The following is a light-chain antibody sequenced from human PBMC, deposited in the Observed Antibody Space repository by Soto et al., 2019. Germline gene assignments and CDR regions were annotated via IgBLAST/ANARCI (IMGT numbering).Light chain of an antibody. Sequence: EIVLTQSPAILSVSPGERATLSCRASQSVSSDLAWYQQKPGQAPRLLIYGASTGATGVPARISGSGSGKESTLTSTSLQSEDFVDYYCQQYNKWPFTFGGGTKVEIK. J-gene: IGKJ4*01. CDR1: QSVSSD. CDR3: QQYNKWPFT. CDR2: GAS. V-gene: IGKV3D-15*01.